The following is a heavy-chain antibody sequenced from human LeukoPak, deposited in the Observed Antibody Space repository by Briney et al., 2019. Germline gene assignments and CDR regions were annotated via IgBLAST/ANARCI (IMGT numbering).Heavy chain of an antibody. D-gene: IGHD3-22*01. J-gene: IGHJ4*02. CDR1: GYTFTSYD. CDR2: IIPIFGTA. Sequence: SVKVSCKASGYTFTSYDISWVRRAPGQGLEWMGGIIPIFGTANYAQKFQGRVTITTDESTSTAYMELSSLRSEDTAVYYCASGWYYYDSSGQFDYWGQGTLVTVSS. CDR3: ASGWYYYDSSGQFDY. V-gene: IGHV1-69*05.